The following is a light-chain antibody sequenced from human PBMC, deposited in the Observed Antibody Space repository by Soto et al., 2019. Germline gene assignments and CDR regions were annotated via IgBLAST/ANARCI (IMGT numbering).Light chain of an antibody. CDR1: QSISTY. J-gene: IGKJ1*01. Sequence: DIQMSQSPSSLSASLGDRVTIXXRASQSISTYLNWYQQKPGKAPNVXIYTTSNLESGVPSRFSGSGSGTDFTLTINSLQPEDFATYFCQQSYSRPRTFGQGTKVDIK. CDR3: QQSYSRPRT. CDR2: TTS. V-gene: IGKV1-39*01.